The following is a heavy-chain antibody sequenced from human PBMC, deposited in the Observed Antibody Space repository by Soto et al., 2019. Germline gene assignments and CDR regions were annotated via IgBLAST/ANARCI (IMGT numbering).Heavy chain of an antibody. D-gene: IGHD5-18*01. J-gene: IGHJ3*02. V-gene: IGHV1-18*01. CDR3: ASAPLYSTSPKNAFDI. CDR2: ISTYNGNP. Sequence: QVKLVQSGPEVKKPGASVKVSCKASGYTFTTYGISWVRQAPGQGLEWMGWISTYNGNPNYAKKLQGRVTMTTDTSTSTAYMELRSLRSDDTAVFYCASAPLYSTSPKNAFDIWGQGTVVTVSS. CDR1: GYTFTTYG.